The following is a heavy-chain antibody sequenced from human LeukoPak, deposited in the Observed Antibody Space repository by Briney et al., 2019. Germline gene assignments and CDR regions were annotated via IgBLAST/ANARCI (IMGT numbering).Heavy chain of an antibody. J-gene: IGHJ4*02. CDR3: ARATYYYALGSHFYYFDY. CDR2: FYSSGTT. V-gene: IGHV4-4*07. CDR1: GGSISNYY. D-gene: IGHD3-10*01. Sequence: PSETLSLTCTVSGGSISNYYWSRIRQSAGKGLEWLGRFYSSGTTHYSPSLNRQVTMSVDTSKNQFSLKLTSVTAADTAVYYCARATYYYALGSHFYYFDYWGQGTLVTVSS.